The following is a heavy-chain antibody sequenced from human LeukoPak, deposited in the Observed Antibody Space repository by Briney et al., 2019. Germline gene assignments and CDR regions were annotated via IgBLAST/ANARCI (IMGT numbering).Heavy chain of an antibody. V-gene: IGHV4-38-2*02. J-gene: IGHJ4*02. CDR1: GYSIISDYF. CDR3: ARVVASTSIDS. Sequence: PSETLSLTCIVSGYSIISDYFWGWVRQPPGKGPEWIGSTFHSGDVYYNPSLKSRVTLSVDPSKNRFSLKVTSVTASDTAIYYCARVVASTSIDSWGQGTLVTVSS. CDR2: TFHSGDV. D-gene: IGHD2-15*01.